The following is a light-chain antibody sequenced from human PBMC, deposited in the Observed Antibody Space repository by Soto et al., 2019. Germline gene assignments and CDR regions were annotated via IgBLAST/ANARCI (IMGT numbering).Light chain of an antibody. V-gene: IGKV3-11*01. J-gene: IGKJ5*01. CDR3: QQRSNWPPT. CDR1: QSVGGD. Sequence: EVVLTQSPVTLSLSPGERSTLSCRASQSVGGDLAWYQQKPGQAPRLLIYGASSRATGIPARFSGSGSGTDFTLTISSLEPEDFAVYYCQQRSNWPPTFGQGTRLEIK. CDR2: GAS.